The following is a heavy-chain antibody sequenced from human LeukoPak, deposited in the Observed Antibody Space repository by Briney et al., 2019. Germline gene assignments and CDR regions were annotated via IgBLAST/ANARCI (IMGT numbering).Heavy chain of an antibody. V-gene: IGHV3-23*01. D-gene: IGHD2-15*01. J-gene: IGHJ4*02. CDR1: GFTFSSSA. Sequence: GGSLRLSCAAWGFTFSSSAMRWVRRAPGKGVEGVSAISNNGGYTYYADSVQGRFTISRDNSKSTLCLQMNSLRAEDTAVYYCAKQLGYCSDGSCYFPYWGQGTLVTVSS. CDR2: ISNNGGYT. CDR3: AKQLGYCSDGSCYFPY.